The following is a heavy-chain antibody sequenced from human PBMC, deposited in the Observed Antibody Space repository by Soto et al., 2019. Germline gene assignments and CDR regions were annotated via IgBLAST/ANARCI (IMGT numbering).Heavy chain of an antibody. V-gene: IGHV1-8*01. J-gene: IGHJ5*02. CDR3: ARNPPLTGWFDP. CDR2: MNTNSGDT. Sequence: QAHLVQSGAEVKKPGASVKVSCKASGYTFTNYDINWVRQATGQGPEWLGWMNTNSGDTGYAQKFQGRVTLTRDTSRTPAYLELNNLAFEDTAVYYCARNPPLTGWFDPWGQGTLVIVSS. CDR1: GYTFTNYD. D-gene: IGHD3-10*01.